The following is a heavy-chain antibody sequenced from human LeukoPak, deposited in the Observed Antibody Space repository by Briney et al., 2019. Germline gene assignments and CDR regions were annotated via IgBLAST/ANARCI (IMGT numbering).Heavy chain of an antibody. CDR1: GFTFSSYG. J-gene: IGHJ4*02. V-gene: IGHV3-30*03. CDR3: ARDGGTWFDY. CDR2: ISYDGSNK. D-gene: IGHD2-15*01. Sequence: TGGSLRLSCAASGFTFSSYGMHWVRQAPGKGLEWVAVISYDGSNKYYADSVKGRFTISRDNAKNSLYLQMNSLRAEDTAVYYCARDGGTWFDYWGQGTLVTVSS.